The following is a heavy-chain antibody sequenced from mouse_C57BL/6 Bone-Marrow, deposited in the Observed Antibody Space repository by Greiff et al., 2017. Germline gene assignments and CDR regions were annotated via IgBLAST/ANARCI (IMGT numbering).Heavy chain of an antibody. J-gene: IGHJ1*03. CDR1: GFNIKDYY. V-gene: IGHV14-2*01. CDR2: IDPEDGET. D-gene: IGHD2-2*01. CDR3: AGHRWLRVYFDV. Sequence: VQLQQSGAELVKPGASVKLSCTASGFNIKDYYMHWVKQRTVQGLEWIGRIDPEDGETKYAPKFQGKATITADTSSSTAYLQLSSLTSEDTAVYYCAGHRWLRVYFDVWGTGTTVTVSS.